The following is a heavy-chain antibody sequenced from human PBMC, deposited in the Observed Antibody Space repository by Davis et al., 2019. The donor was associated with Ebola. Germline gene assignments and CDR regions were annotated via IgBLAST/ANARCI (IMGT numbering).Heavy chain of an antibody. Sequence: PGGSLRLSCAASGFTFSSYVMHWVRQAPGKGLEWVAVISYDGSNKYYADSVKGRFTISRDNSKNTLYLQMNSLRAEDTAVYYCAKDIYDSSVYPGLSFGSYGMDVWGQGTTVTVSS. CDR1: GFTFSSYV. CDR2: ISYDGSNK. J-gene: IGHJ6*02. D-gene: IGHD3-22*01. V-gene: IGHV3-30*18. CDR3: AKDIYDSSVYPGLSFGSYGMDV.